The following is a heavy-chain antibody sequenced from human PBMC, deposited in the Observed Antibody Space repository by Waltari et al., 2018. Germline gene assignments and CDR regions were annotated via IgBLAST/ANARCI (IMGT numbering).Heavy chain of an antibody. D-gene: IGHD3-22*01. CDR3: ASRSESSGTFDY. CDR2: IYFSGST. J-gene: IGHJ4*02. Sequence: VQLPESGPGLVKPSQTLSLTCTVSGGSMISGDYSWSWILQPPGKGLEWIGYIYFSGSTDDNPSLKSRVTISVETSKNQFSLKLNSGTAADTAVYYCASRSESSGTFDYWGQGTLVTVSS. CDR1: GGSMISGDYS. V-gene: IGHV4-30-4*08.